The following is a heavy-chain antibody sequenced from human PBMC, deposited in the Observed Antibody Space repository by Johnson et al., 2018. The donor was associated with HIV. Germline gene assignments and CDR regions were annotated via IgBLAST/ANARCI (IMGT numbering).Heavy chain of an antibody. CDR2: ISYDGSNK. CDR3: ARDQEWELRLTWGGDPFDI. V-gene: IGHV3-30*03. D-gene: IGHD1-26*01. CDR1: GFTVSSNY. Sequence: QVQLVESGGGVVRPGGSLRLSCAASGFTVSSNYMSWVRQAPGKGLEWVAVISYDGSNKYYVGSVKGRFTISRDNAEKSLYLQMNSLRAEDTAVYYCARDQEWELRLTWGGDPFDIWGQGTMVTVSS. J-gene: IGHJ3*02.